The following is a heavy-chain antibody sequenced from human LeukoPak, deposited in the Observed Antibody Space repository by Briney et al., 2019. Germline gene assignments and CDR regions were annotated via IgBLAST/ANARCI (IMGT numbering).Heavy chain of an antibody. J-gene: IGHJ4*02. D-gene: IGHD2-2*01. V-gene: IGHV1-69*13. CDR2: IIPIFGTA. CDR3: ARDLGYCSSTSCYQDY. CDR1: GGTFSSYA. Sequence: SVKVSCKASGGTFSSYAISWVRQAPGQGLEWMGGIIPIFGTANYAQKFQGRVTITADESTSTAYMELSSLRSEDTAVYYCARDLGYCSSTSCYQDYWGQGTLVTVSS.